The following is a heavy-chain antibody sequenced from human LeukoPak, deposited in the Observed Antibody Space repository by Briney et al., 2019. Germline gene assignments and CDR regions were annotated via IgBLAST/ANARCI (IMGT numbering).Heavy chain of an antibody. CDR2: ISSSSSYI. V-gene: IGHV3-21*01. Sequence: GGSLRLSCAASGFTFSSYSMNWVRQAPGKGLEWVSSISSSSSYIHYADSVKGRFTISRDNAKNSLYLQMNSLRAEDTAVYYCARGGAIAAAGNNWSDPWGQGTLVTVSS. CDR1: GFTFSSYS. J-gene: IGHJ5*02. CDR3: ARGGAIAAAGNNWSDP. D-gene: IGHD6-13*01.